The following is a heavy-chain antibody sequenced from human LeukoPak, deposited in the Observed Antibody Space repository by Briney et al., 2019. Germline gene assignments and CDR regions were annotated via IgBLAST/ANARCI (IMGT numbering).Heavy chain of an antibody. Sequence: TGGSLRLSCAASGLTFSSYAMSWVRQAPGKGLEWVSAISGSGGSTYYADSVKGRFTISRDNSKNTLYLQMNSLRAEDTAVYYCAKDICSGGSCYSFSDYWGQGTLVTVSS. CDR1: GLTFSSYA. CDR2: ISGSGGST. J-gene: IGHJ4*02. CDR3: AKDICSGGSCYSFSDY. V-gene: IGHV3-23*01. D-gene: IGHD2-15*01.